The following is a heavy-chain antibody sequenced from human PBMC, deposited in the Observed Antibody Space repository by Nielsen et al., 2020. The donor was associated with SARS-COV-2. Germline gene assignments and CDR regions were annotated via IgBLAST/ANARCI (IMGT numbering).Heavy chain of an antibody. CDR2: IYSGGSST. CDR1: GFTFSSYA. Sequence: GRSLKLSCAASGFTFSSYAMSWVRQAPGKGLEWVSVIYSGGSSTYYADSVKGRFTISRDNSKNTLYLQMNSLRAEDTAVYYCAKDRPIAVAGRRSYYYYGMDVWGQGTTVTVSS. J-gene: IGHJ6*02. D-gene: IGHD6-19*01. CDR3: AKDRPIAVAGRRSYYYYGMDV. V-gene: IGHV3-23*03.